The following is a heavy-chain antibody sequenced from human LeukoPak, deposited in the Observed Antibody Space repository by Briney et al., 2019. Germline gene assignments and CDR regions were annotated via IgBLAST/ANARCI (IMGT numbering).Heavy chain of an antibody. CDR2: INYSGST. CDR3: ANSPRGTEYFHH. V-gene: IGHV4-59*08. D-gene: IGHD4-23*01. J-gene: IGHJ1*01. CDR1: GDSVSSYY. Sequence: SETLSLTCTVSGDSVSSYYWSWIRQPPGKGLEWIGYINYSGSTNYNPSLKSRVTISGDTSKNQFSLKLSSVTAADTTVYYCANSPRGTEYFHHWGQGTLVTVSS.